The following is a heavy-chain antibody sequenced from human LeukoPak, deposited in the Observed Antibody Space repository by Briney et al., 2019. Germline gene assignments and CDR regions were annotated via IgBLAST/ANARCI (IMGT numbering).Heavy chain of an antibody. V-gene: IGHV3-9*01. CDR1: GFTFDDYG. D-gene: IGHD6-13*01. Sequence: GGSLRLSCAASGFTFDDYGMHWVRHAPGKGLEWVSGISWNSVSIGYADSVEGRFAISRDNAKNSLYLQMNSLTSEDTALYFCAKDKSRYIAAADYWGRGTRVTVSS. CDR3: AKDKSRYIAAADY. J-gene: IGHJ4*02. CDR2: ISWNSVSI.